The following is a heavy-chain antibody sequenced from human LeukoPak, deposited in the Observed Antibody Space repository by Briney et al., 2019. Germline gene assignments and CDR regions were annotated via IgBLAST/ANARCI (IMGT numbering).Heavy chain of an antibody. CDR2: INSDGSWT. J-gene: IGHJ4*02. CDR1: GNYW. D-gene: IGHD2/OR15-2a*01. V-gene: IGHV3-74*01. CDR3: VSFYETY. Sequence: GGSLRLSCAASGNYWMHWVRQAPGKGLVWVSHINSDGSWTSYADSVKGRFTISKDIAKNTVYLQMNSLRAEDTAVYYCVSFYETYWGRGTLVTVSS.